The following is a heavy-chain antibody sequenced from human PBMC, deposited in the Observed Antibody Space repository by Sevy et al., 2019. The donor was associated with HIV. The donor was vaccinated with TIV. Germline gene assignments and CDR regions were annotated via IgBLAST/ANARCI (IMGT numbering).Heavy chain of an antibody. CDR1: GYTFTGYY. CDR3: ARVDIVGAPAATVPLDY. CDR2: INPNSGGT. D-gene: IGHD2-2*01. V-gene: IGHV1-2*02. J-gene: IGHJ4*02. Sequence: ASVKVSCKASGYTFTGYYMHWVRQAPGQGLEWMGWINPNSGGTNYEQKFQGRVTMTSDTSISTGYMELSRLRSDDTAVYYCARVDIVGAPAATVPLDYWGQGTLVTVSS.